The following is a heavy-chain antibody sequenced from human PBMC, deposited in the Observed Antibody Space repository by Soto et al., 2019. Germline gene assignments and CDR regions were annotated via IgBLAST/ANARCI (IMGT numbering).Heavy chain of an antibody. CDR2: INPNSGGT. CDR1: GYTFTGYY. CDR3: ARAYCSSTSCYRGGNYYYYGMDV. Sequence: ASVKVSCKASGYTFTGYYMHWVLQAPGQGLEWMGWINPNSGGTNYAQKFQGWVTMTRDTSISTAYMELSRLRSDDTAVYYCARAYCSSTSCYRGGNYYYYGMDVWGQGTTVTVSS. D-gene: IGHD2-2*02. J-gene: IGHJ6*02. V-gene: IGHV1-2*04.